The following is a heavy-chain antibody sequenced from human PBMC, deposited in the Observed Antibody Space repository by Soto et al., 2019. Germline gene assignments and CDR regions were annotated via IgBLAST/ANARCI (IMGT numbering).Heavy chain of an antibody. Sequence: QITLKESGPTLVHPTQTLTLTCTFSGFSLGTPGVGVAWIRQPPGKALEFIALSSWNGDNSYRPSLQNRVTINKDIARDTVILTMTNVDPPDTATYYCARIKGITYYWQADGLDVWGPGTTVTASS. CDR3: ARIKGITYYWQADGLDV. J-gene: IGHJ6*02. CDR2: SSWNGDN. V-gene: IGHV2-5*01. CDR1: GFSLGTPGVG. D-gene: IGHD3-10*01.